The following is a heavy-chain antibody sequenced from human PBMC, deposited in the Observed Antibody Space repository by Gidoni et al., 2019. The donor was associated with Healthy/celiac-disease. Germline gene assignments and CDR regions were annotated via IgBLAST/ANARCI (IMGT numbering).Heavy chain of an antibody. CDR2: ISSSSSTI. CDR1: GFTFRSYS. D-gene: IGHD3-22*01. J-gene: IGHJ4*02. Sequence: EVQLVESGGGLVPPGGSLRLSCAASGFTFRSYSMNWVRQAPGKGLELVSYISSSSSTIYYAESVKGRFTISRDNAKNSLYLQMNSLRDEDTAVYYCARGAPMVAHGWYYDSSGYPFDYWGQGTLVTVSS. V-gene: IGHV3-48*02. CDR3: ARGAPMVAHGWYYDSSGYPFDY.